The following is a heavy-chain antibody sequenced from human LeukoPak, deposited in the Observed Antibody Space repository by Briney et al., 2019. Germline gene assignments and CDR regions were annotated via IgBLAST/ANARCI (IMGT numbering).Heavy chain of an antibody. V-gene: IGHV4-39*01. Sequence: PSETLSPTCTVSGGSISSSSYYWGWIRQPPGKGLEWIGSIYYSGTTYYNPSLKSRVTISVDTSKNQFSLKLSSVTAADTAVYYCVSSLRSDDYWGQGTLVTVSS. J-gene: IGHJ4*02. CDR1: GGSISSSSYY. CDR2: IYYSGTT. CDR3: VSSLRSDDY. D-gene: IGHD4-17*01.